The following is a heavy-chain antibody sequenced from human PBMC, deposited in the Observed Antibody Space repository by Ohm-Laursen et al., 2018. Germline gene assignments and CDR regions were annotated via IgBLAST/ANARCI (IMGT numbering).Heavy chain of an antibody. Sequence: GTLSLTCAVYGGSFSGYYWSWIRQPPGKGLEWIGEINHNGSTNYNPSLKSRVTISVDTSKNQFSLKLSSVTAADTAVYYCARVKQWLIYAFDIWGQGTMVTVSS. V-gene: IGHV4-34*01. D-gene: IGHD6-19*01. CDR3: ARVKQWLIYAFDI. J-gene: IGHJ3*02. CDR2: INHNGST. CDR1: GGSFSGYY.